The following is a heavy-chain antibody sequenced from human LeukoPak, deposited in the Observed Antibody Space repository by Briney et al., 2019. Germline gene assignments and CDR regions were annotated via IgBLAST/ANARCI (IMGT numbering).Heavy chain of an antibody. V-gene: IGHV4-59*01. CDR1: GGSISSYY. CDR3: AREGIAYYYDSSAQDAFDI. CDR2: IYYSGST. Sequence: SETLSLTCTVSGGSISSYYWSWIRQPSGKGLEWIGYIYYSGSTNYNPSLKSRVTISVDTSKNQFSLKLSSVTAADTAVYYCAREGIAYYYDSSAQDAFDIWGQGTMVTVSS. D-gene: IGHD3-22*01. J-gene: IGHJ3*02.